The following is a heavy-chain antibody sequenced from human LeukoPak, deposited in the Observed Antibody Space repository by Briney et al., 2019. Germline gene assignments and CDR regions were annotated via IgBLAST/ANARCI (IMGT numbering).Heavy chain of an antibody. D-gene: IGHD3-10*01. V-gene: IGHV4-59*08. CDR3: ARHIWFGESPHYYYGMDV. J-gene: IGHJ6*02. CDR1: GGSISSYY. Sequence: SGTLSLTCTVSGGSISSYYWSWIREPPGKGLEWIGYIYYSGSTNYNPSLKSRVTISVDTSKNQFSLKLSSVTAADTAVYYCARHIWFGESPHYYYGMDVWGQGTTVTVSS. CDR2: IYYSGST.